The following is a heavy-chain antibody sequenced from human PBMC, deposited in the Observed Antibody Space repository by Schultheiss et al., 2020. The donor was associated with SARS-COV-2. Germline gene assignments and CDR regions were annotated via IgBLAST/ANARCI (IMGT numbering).Heavy chain of an antibody. CDR1: GFAFNDYT. Sequence: SLQISCAASGFAFNDYTMHWVRQAPGKGLEWVAVISFHGSDEYYADSVKGRFTISRDNAKNSLYLQMNSLRDEDTAVYYCARDDSSSWYSSSIYYYYGMDVWGQGTTVTVSS. CDR2: ISFHGSDE. J-gene: IGHJ6*02. V-gene: IGHV3-30-3*01. D-gene: IGHD6-13*01. CDR3: ARDDSSSWYSSSIYYYYGMDV.